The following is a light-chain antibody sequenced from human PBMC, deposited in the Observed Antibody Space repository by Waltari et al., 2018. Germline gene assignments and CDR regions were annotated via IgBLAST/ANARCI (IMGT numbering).Light chain of an antibody. CDR3: MQTLQTPWT. Sequence: DIVMTQTPPSLPVTPGEPPSISCRSSQSLLHTDGRTYLYWYLQKPGQPPRLLIYRVSNRFSGVPDRFSGSGSGTDFTLKISRVEAEDVGVYYCMQTLQTPWTFGQGTKVEIK. CDR2: RVS. CDR1: QSLLHTDGRTY. J-gene: IGKJ1*01. V-gene: IGKV2D-29*01.